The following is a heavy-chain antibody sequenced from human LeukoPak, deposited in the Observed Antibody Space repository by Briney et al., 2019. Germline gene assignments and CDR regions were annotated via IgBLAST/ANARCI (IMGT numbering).Heavy chain of an antibody. CDR2: IYYSGST. D-gene: IGHD3-10*01. V-gene: IGHV4-39*01. Sequence: ASETLSLTCTVSGGSISNRNYHWGWIRQPPGKGLEWIGSIYYSGSTYYNPSLKSRVTISVDTSKNQFSLKLSSVTAADTAVYYCARTRYYYNSRSYGAPYYFDYWGRGTLVTVSS. CDR3: ARTRYYYNSRSYGAPYYFDY. J-gene: IGHJ4*02. CDR1: GGSISNRNYH.